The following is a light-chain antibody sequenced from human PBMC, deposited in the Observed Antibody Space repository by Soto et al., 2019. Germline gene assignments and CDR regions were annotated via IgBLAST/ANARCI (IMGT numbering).Light chain of an antibody. CDR1: QSVSSY. Sequence: EIVLTQSPATLSLSPGERATLSCRASQSVSSYLAWYQQKPGQAPRLPIYDASNRATGIPARFSGRGSGTDFTLTISRLEPDDFAVYYCQQRSNWYTFGQGTKLEIK. CDR3: QQRSNWYT. V-gene: IGKV3-11*01. CDR2: DAS. J-gene: IGKJ2*01.